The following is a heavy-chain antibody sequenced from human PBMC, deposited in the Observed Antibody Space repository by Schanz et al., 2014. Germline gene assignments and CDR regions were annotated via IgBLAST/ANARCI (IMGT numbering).Heavy chain of an antibody. V-gene: IGHV1-3*04. Sequence: QVHLVQSGAEVKRPGASVKVSCKASEYSFTSYSMHWVRQAPGQRLEWMGWINTGSGDTKYSQNFQGRVTITRDTSASTAYMELSSLRSEDTTVCSCARGIGGYGANNYFDYWGQGTLVTVSS. D-gene: IGHD5-12*01. CDR3: ARGIGGYGANNYFDY. CDR2: INTGSGDT. J-gene: IGHJ4*02. CDR1: EYSFTSYS.